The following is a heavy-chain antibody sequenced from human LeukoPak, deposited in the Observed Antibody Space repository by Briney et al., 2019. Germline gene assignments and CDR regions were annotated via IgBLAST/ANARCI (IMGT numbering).Heavy chain of an antibody. CDR2: ITPDGSQK. D-gene: IGHD6-19*01. Sequence: GGSLRLSCAASGFTFSSYWMSWVRQAPGKGLEWVANITPDGSQKFYVDSVRGRFTISRDNGKNSLYLQMNSLRAEDTAVYYCAYPDSGWGQGTLVTVSS. V-gene: IGHV3-7*01. CDR1: GFTFSSYW. CDR3: AYPDSG. J-gene: IGHJ4*02.